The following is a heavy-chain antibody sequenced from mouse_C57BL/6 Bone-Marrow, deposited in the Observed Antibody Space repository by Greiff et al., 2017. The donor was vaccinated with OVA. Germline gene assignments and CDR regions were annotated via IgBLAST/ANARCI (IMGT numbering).Heavy chain of an antibody. CDR2: INPNNGGT. J-gene: IGHJ3*01. D-gene: IGHD2-2*01. Sequence: VQLQQSGPELVKPGASVKIPCKASGYTFTDYNMDWVKQSHGKSLEWIGDINPNNGGTIYNQKFKGKATLTVDKSSSTAYMELRSLTSEDTAVYYWARGIYYGYPFAYWGQGTLVTVSA. CDR3: ARGIYYGYPFAY. V-gene: IGHV1-18*01. CDR1: GYTFTDYN.